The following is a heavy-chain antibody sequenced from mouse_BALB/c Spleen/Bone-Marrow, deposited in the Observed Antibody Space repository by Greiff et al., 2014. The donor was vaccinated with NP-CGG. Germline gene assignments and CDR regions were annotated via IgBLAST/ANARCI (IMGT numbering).Heavy chain of an antibody. D-gene: IGHD3-1*01. Sequence: VHVKQSGPELVKPGASVKVSCKASGYSLTDYNMYWVKQSHGKSLEWIGYIDPYNGGTSYNQKFKGKATLTVDKSSSTAFMHLNSLTSEDSAVYYCASYHSSGYAMDYWGQGTSVTVSS. CDR1: GYSLTDYN. CDR2: IDPYNGGT. J-gene: IGHJ4*01. CDR3: ASYHSSGYAMDY. V-gene: IGHV1S135*01.